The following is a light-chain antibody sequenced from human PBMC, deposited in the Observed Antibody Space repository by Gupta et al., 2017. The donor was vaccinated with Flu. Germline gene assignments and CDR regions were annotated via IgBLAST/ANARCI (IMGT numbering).Light chain of an antibody. Sequence: ESAPLSCRASHSVSSFLAWYQQKPGQAPRLLIYDASNRATGIPARFSGSGSGTDFTLTINSLEPEDFAVYYCQQRSNWPPLTFGGGTKVEIK. V-gene: IGKV3-11*01. J-gene: IGKJ4*01. CDR2: DAS. CDR3: QQRSNWPPLT. CDR1: HSVSSF.